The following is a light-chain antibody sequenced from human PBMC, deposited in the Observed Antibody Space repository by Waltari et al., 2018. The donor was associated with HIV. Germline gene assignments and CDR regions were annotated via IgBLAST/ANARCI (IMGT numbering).Light chain of an antibody. CDR1: SSDVGGYNY. Sequence: QSALTQPPSASGSPGQSVTISCTGTSSDVGGYNYGSWYQQHPGKAPKLMIYEVSKRPSGVPDRFFGSKSGNTASLTVSGLQAEDEADYYCSSYAGSNNVVFGGVTKLTVL. J-gene: IGLJ2*01. V-gene: IGLV2-8*01. CDR2: EVS. CDR3: SSYAGSNNVV.